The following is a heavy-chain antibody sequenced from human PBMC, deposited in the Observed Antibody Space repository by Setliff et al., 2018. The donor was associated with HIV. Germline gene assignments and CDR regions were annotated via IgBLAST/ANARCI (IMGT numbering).Heavy chain of an antibody. CDR2: ISGSGDT. CDR3: ARDRVRGYCSGGSCYRIDY. CDR1: GYTFTSYA. D-gene: IGHD2-15*01. Sequence: ASVKVSCKASGYTFTSYAMNWVRQAPGERLEWMGWISGSGDTKYSQKFQGRVTITRDTSASTAYMELSSLRSEDTAVYYCARDRVRGYCSGGSCYRIDYWGQGTLVTVPQ. V-gene: IGHV1-3*01. J-gene: IGHJ4*02.